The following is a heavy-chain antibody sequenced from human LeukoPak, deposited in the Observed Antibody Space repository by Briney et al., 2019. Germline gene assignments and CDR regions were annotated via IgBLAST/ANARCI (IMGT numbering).Heavy chain of an antibody. D-gene: IGHD2-21*02. CDR2: IAGSSGYI. V-gene: IGHV3-21*01. CDR1: GFTFSSYI. CDR3: ARDRGAYCGGDCYLGFDY. Sequence: GGSLRLFCAASGFTFSSYIMNWVRQAPGKGLEWVSSIAGSSGYISYADSVKGRFTISRDNAKKSLYLQMTSLTAEDTAVYYCARDRGAYCGGDCYLGFDYWGRGTLVTVSS. J-gene: IGHJ4*01.